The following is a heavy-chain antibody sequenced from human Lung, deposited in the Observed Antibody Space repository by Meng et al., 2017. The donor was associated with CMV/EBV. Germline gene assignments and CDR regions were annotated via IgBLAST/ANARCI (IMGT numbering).Heavy chain of an antibody. J-gene: IGHJ5*02. CDR2: INHSGST. CDR3: ARGRRGGFLEWLLSGNWFDP. D-gene: IGHD3-3*01. V-gene: IGHV4-34*01. CDR1: GGSFSGYY. Sequence: EXXSLTCAVYGGSFSGYYWSWIRQPPGKGLEWIGEINHSGSTNYNPSLKSRVTISVDTSKNQFSLKLSSVTAADTAVYYCARGRRGGFLEWLLSGNWFDPWXQGTLVTVSS.